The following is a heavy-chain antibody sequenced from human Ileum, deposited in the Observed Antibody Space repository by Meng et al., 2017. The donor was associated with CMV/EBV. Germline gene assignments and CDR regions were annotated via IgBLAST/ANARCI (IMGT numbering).Heavy chain of an antibody. CDR2: MYPTGDA. J-gene: IGHJ3*02. V-gene: IGHV3-53*01. D-gene: IGHD2-2*01. CDR1: EFTVSSTY. CDR3: VRGGSTTAFDI. Sequence: EVNVVESGVGLIQPGRSLCLSWSAPEFTVSSTYISWVRQAPGKGLEWLSVMYPTGDAYYADSVRGRFTISRDNSNNVLFFQMDSLTAEDTALYYCVRGGSTTAFDIWGQGTMVTVSS.